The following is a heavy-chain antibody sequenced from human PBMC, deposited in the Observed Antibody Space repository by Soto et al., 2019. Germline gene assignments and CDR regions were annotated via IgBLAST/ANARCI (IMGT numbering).Heavy chain of an antibody. D-gene: IGHD6-25*01. J-gene: IGHJ4*02. CDR1: GFTFSNAW. CDR3: TTGGYN. Sequence: LRLSCAASGFTFSNAWMTWVRQAPGKGLEWVGRIKSKTDGRTTDYAAPVKGRFTISRDDSKNTLYLQMNSLKPEDTAVYYCTTGGYNWGQGTLVTVSS. CDR2: IKSKTDGRTT. V-gene: IGHV3-15*01.